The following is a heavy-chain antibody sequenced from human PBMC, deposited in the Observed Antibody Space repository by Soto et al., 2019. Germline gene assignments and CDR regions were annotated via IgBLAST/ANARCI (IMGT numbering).Heavy chain of an antibody. CDR1: GFTFSSYA. CDR3: AARRWDYYYYGMDV. D-gene: IGHD1-26*01. J-gene: IGHJ6*02. V-gene: IGHV3-23*01. Sequence: HPGGSLRLSCAASGFTFSSYAMTWVRQPPGKGLEWVSIIGASGLSTHYADSVKGRFTISRDNSKNSLYLQMNSLRAEDTAVYYCAARRWDYYYYGMDVWGQGTTVTVSS. CDR2: IGASGLST.